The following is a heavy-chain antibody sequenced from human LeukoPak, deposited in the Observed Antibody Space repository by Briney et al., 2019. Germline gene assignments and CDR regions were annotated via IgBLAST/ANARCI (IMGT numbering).Heavy chain of an antibody. CDR1: GGSFSGYY. CDR2: INHSGST. D-gene: IGHD2-2*02. Sequence: SETLSLTCAVYGGSFSGYYWSWIRQPPGKGLEWIGEINHSGSTNYNPSLKSRATISVDTSKNQFSLKLSSVTAADTAVYYCARHKDCSSTGCYMGNYFDYWGQGTLVTVSS. CDR3: ARHKDCSSTGCYMGNYFDY. V-gene: IGHV4-34*01. J-gene: IGHJ4*02.